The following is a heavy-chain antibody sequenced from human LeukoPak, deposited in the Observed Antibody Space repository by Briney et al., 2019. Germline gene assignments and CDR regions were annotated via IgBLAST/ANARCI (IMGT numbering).Heavy chain of an antibody. J-gene: IGHJ3*02. V-gene: IGHV3-72*01. CDR3: ATYRGGYSSSWYPPREAFDI. Sequence: PGRSLRLSCAASGFTFSSYGMHWVRQAPGKGLERVGRTRNKANSYTTEYAASVKGRFTISRDDSKNSLYLQMNSLKTEDTAVYYCATYRGGYSSSWYPPREAFDIWGQGTMVTVSS. CDR1: GFTFSSYG. D-gene: IGHD6-13*01. CDR2: TRNKANSYTT.